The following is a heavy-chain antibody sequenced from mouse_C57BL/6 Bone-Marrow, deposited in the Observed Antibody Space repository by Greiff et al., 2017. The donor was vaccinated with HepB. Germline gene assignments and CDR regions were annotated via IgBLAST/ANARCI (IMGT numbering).Heavy chain of an antibody. J-gene: IGHJ3*01. Sequence: EVQLQQSGPVLVKPGASVKMSCKASGYTFTDYYMNWVKQSHGKSLEWIGVINPYNGGTSYNQKFKGKATLTVDKSSSTAYMELNSLTSEDSAVYYCARSDYYSITPWFSYWGQGTLVTVSA. CDR2: INPYNGGT. CDR3: ARSDYYSITPWFSY. CDR1: GYTFTDYY. D-gene: IGHD1-1*01. V-gene: IGHV1-19*01.